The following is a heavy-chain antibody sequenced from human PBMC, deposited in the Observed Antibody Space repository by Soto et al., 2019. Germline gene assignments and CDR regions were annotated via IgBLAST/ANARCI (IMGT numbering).Heavy chain of an antibody. V-gene: IGHV1-8*01. CDR2: MNPNSGNT. CDR1: GYTFTSYD. Sequence: ASVKVSCKASGYTFTSYDINWVRQATGQGLEWMGWMNPNSGNTGYAQKFQGRVTMTRNTSISTAYLQWSSLKASDTAMYYCARQMVDGVYYYYYMDVWGKGTTVTVSS. J-gene: IGHJ6*03. D-gene: IGHD2-8*01. CDR3: ARQMVDGVYYYYYMDV.